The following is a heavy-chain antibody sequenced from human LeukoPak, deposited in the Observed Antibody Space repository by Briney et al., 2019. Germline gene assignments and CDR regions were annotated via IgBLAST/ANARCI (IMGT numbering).Heavy chain of an antibody. Sequence: TGGSLRLSCAASGFTFSDYSVHWVRQAPGKGLEWVSSISTSSTYIYYADSVKGRFTISRDNAKNSLSLQMNSLRAEDTAVYYCAREGRDGYNFYWYFDLWGRGTLVTVSS. J-gene: IGHJ2*01. CDR2: ISTSSTYI. V-gene: IGHV3-21*01. D-gene: IGHD5-24*01. CDR3: AREGRDGYNFYWYFDL. CDR1: GFTFSDYS.